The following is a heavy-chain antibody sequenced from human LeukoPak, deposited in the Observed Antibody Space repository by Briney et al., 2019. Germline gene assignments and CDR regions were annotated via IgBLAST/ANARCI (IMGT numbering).Heavy chain of an antibody. CDR2: IYYSGTT. J-gene: IGHJ3*02. CDR1: GDSISGHY. V-gene: IGHV4-59*11. CDR3: ARDDYSNAFDI. D-gene: IGHD2-15*01. Sequence: SETLSLTCTVSGDSISGHYWNWIRQTPGKGLEWIGYIYYSGTTNYNPSLKSRVTISLDTSKNQFSLKLSSVTAADTAVYYCARDDYSNAFDIWGQGTMVTVSS.